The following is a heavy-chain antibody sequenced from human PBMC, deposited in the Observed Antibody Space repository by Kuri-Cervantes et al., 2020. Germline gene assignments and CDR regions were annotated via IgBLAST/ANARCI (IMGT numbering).Heavy chain of an antibody. CDR3: AKGGTTSHCSGGSCYGGYFDY. V-gene: IGHV3-23*01. J-gene: IGHJ4*02. D-gene: IGHD2-15*01. CDR2: ISGSGGST. CDR1: GFTFSSYA. Sequence: GGSLRLSCAASGFTFSSYAMSGVRQAPGKGLEWVSAISGSGGSTYYADSVKGRFTIARDNSKNTLYLQMNSLRAEDTAVYYCAKGGTTSHCSGGSCYGGYFDYWGQGTLVTVSS.